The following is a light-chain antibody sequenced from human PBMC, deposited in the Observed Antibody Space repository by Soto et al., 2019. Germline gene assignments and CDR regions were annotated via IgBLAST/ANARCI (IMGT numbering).Light chain of an antibody. V-gene: IGLV2-11*01. CDR3: CSYAGSSLV. Sequence: QSALTQPRSVSGSPGQSVTISCTGTSSDVGGYNYVSWYQQHPGKAPKLMIYDVSKRPSGVPDRFSGSKSGNTASLTISGLQAEDEADYYCCSYAGSSLVFGTGTK. CDR1: SSDVGGYNY. J-gene: IGLJ1*01. CDR2: DVS.